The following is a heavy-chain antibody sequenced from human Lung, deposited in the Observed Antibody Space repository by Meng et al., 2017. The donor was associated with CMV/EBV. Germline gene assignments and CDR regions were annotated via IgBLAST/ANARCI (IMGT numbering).Heavy chain of an antibody. Sequence: QVRLFQSVAEVKKPGASVKVSCKASEYTFIDYYMHWVRQAPGQGLEWVGWINPKSGGTHYAQSFQGRVTITRDTSINTVYVEISSLKSDDTAVYYCTSAPGDYWGQGTLVTVSS. D-gene: IGHD1-14*01. CDR1: EYTFIDYY. J-gene: IGHJ4*03. CDR3: TSAPGDY. V-gene: IGHV1-2*02. CDR2: INPKSGGT.